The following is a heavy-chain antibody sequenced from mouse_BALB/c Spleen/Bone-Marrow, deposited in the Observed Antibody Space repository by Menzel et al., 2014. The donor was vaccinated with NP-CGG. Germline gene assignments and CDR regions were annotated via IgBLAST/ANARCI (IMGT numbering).Heavy chain of an antibody. CDR2: IHPNSGNT. CDR1: GYTFTSSW. Sequence: VQLQQSGSVLVRPGARVKLSCKASGYTFTSSWMHWAKQRPGQGLEWIGEIHPNSGNTNYNEKFKGKATLTVDTSSSTAYVDLSSLTYEDSAVYYCARSGFDYWGQGTTLTVSS. J-gene: IGHJ2*01. V-gene: IGHV1S130*01. CDR3: ARSGFDY. D-gene: IGHD4-1*01.